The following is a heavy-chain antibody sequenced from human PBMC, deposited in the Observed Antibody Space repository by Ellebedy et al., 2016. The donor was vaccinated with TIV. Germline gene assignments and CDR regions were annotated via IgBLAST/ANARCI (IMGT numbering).Heavy chain of an antibody. Sequence: GESLKISCAASGFNFRSYWMTWVRQAPGKGLEWVAKIRQEGDEIYYVESVKGRFTISRDHAKNSLFLQMKSLRVEDTAVYYCARRASYGDYAVQVNPWFDPWGQGTLVTVSS. CDR1: GFNFRSYW. CDR3: ARRASYGDYAVQVNPWFDP. D-gene: IGHD4-17*01. J-gene: IGHJ5*02. V-gene: IGHV3-7*01. CDR2: IRQEGDEI.